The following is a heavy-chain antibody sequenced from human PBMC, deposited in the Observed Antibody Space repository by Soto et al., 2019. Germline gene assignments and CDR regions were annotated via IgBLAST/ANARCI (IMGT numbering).Heavy chain of an antibody. CDR2: MSGSGGST. CDR1: GFTFSSYA. J-gene: IGHJ4*02. D-gene: IGHD2-21*02. CDR3: AKDKESGAVVVVTPDC. V-gene: IGHV3-23*01. Sequence: EVQLLESGGVLVQPGGSLRLSCAASGFTFSSYAMSWVRQAPGKGLEWVSAMSGSGGSTYYADSVKGRFTISRDNSKNTLYLQMSSLRAGDTAVYYCAKDKESGAVVVVTPDCWGQGTLVTVSS.